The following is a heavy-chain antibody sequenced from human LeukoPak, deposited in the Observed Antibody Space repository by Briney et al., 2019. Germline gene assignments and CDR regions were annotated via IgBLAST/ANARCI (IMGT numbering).Heavy chain of an antibody. CDR2: ISSSGSTI. CDR1: GFTFSDYY. V-gene: IGHV3-11*04. Sequence: GGSLRLSCAAYGFTFSDYYMSWIRQAPGKGLEWVSYISSSGSTIYYTDSVKGRFTVSRDNAKNSLYLQMNSLRAEDTAVYYCARGQDYSYYYYMDVWGKGATVTVSS. CDR3: ARGQDYSYYYYMDV. J-gene: IGHJ6*03.